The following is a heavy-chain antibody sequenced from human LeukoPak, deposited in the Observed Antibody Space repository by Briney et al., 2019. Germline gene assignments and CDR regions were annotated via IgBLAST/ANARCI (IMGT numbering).Heavy chain of an antibody. CDR3: AKDLYPPSPGIAAAGFFDY. CDR2: ISGSGGST. J-gene: IGHJ4*02. CDR1: GFTFSSYA. D-gene: IGHD6-13*01. V-gene: IGHV3-23*01. Sequence: GGSLRLSCAASGFTFSSYAMSWVRQAPGKGLEWVSAISGSGGSTYYADSVKGRFTISRDNSKNTLYLQMDSLRAEDTAVYYCAKDLYPPSPGIAAAGFFDYWGQGTLVTVSS.